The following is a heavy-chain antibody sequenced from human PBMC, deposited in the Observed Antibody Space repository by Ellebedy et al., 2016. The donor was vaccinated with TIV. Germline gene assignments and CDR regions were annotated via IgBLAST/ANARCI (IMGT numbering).Heavy chain of an antibody. J-gene: IGHJ4*02. D-gene: IGHD3-3*01. CDR3: AREAGIDFWSGYYYDY. CDR1: GGSISSGDYY. Sequence: MPSETLSLTCTVSGGSISSGDYYWSWIRQPPGKGLEWIGYIYYSGSTYYNTSLKSRVTISVDTSKNQFSLKLSSVTAADTAVYYCAREAGIDFWSGYYYDYWGQGTLVTVSS. CDR2: IYYSGST. V-gene: IGHV4-30-4*01.